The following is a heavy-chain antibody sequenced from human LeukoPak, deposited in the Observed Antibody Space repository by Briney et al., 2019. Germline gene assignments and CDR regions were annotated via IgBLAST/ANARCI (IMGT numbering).Heavy chain of an antibody. CDR3: AREGLYGGNRGGFDY. CDR2: INWNGGST. J-gene: IGHJ4*02. CDR1: GFTFDDYG. Sequence: GGSLRLSCAASGFTFDDYGMSWVRQAPGKGLEWVSGINWNGGSTGYADSVKGRFTISRDNAKNSLYLQMNSLRAEDTALYYCAREGLYGGNRGGFDYWGQGTLATVSS. D-gene: IGHD4-23*01. V-gene: IGHV3-20*04.